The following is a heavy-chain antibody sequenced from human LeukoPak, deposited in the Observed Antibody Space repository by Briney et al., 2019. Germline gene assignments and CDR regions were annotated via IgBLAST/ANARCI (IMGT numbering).Heavy chain of an antibody. CDR3: ARHFRGMKHEYSWGHDAFDI. D-gene: IGHD6-6*01. CDR1: GYTFTGYY. CDR2: INPNSGGT. Sequence: GASVKVSCKASGYTFTGYYMHWVRQAPGQGLEWMGWINPNSGGTNYAQKFQGRVTMTRDTSISTAYMELSRLRSDDTAVYYCARHFRGMKHEYSWGHDAFDIWGQGTMVTVSS. J-gene: IGHJ3*02. V-gene: IGHV1-2*02.